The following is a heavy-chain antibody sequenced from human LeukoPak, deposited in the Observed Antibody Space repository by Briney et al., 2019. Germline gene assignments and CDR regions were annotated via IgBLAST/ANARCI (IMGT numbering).Heavy chain of an antibody. V-gene: IGHV1-46*01. CDR1: GYTFSRYY. Sequence: ASVKDSCKTSGYTFSRYYIHWVRQAPGQGLEWMGIINTSGATTRYGQKFKGRVTATRDTSTSTVYMEMSSLNSEDTAVYYCARGLESSGWYGMDVWGQGTTIIVSS. D-gene: IGHD6-19*01. CDR2: INTSGATT. J-gene: IGHJ6*02. CDR3: ARGLESSGWYGMDV.